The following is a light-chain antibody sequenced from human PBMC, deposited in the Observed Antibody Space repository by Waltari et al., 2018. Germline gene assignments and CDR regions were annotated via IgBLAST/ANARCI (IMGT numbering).Light chain of an antibody. V-gene: IGLV3-19*01. CDR2: GKN. CDR1: SLRSYY. CDR3: NSRDSSGNHLV. Sequence: SSELTQDPAVSVALGQTVRLTCQGDSLRSYYASWYQQKPGQSPVLVIYGKNNRPSGIPDRFSGSSSGNTASLTITGAQAEDEADYYCNSRDSSGNHLVFGGGTKLNVL. J-gene: IGLJ3*02.